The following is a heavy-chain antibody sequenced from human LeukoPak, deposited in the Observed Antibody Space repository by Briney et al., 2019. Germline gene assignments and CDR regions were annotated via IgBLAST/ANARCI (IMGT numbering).Heavy chain of an antibody. Sequence: SETLSLSCTVSDGSISSGSYDWSWIRQRAGKGLEWIGRIYTSGSTNYNPSLKSRVTISVDTSKNQFSLKLSSVTAADTAVYYCARGGVRGVLYWGQGTLVTVSS. CDR1: DGSISSGSYD. CDR3: ARGGVRGVLY. D-gene: IGHD3-10*01. V-gene: IGHV4-61*02. J-gene: IGHJ4*02. CDR2: IYTSGST.